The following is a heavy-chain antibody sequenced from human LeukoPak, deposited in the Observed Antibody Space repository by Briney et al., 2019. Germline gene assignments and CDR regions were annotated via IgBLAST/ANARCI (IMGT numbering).Heavy chain of an antibody. Sequence: PSETLSLTCTVSGGSISSSSYYWGWIRQPPGKGLEWIGSIYYSGSTYYNPSLKSRVTISVDTSKNQFSLKLSSVTAADTAVYYCARQGRISMIVVLIEDAFDVWGQGTMVTVSS. CDR3: ARQGRISMIVVLIEDAFDV. V-gene: IGHV4-39*01. CDR1: GGSISSSSYY. J-gene: IGHJ3*01. D-gene: IGHD3-22*01. CDR2: IYYSGST.